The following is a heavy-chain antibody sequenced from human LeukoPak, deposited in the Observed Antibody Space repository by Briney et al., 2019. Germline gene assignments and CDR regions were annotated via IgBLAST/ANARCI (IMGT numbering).Heavy chain of an antibody. CDR1: GFTFDDYG. Sequence: GGSLRLFCAASGFTFDDYGMSWVRHAPGKGLECVSGINWYGGSTGYADSVKGRFTISRDNAKNSLYLQMNSLRAEDTALYYCARDNDYGDYVGFWYFDLWGRGTLVTVSS. CDR2: INWYGGST. CDR3: ARDNDYGDYVGFWYFDL. J-gene: IGHJ2*01. D-gene: IGHD4-17*01. V-gene: IGHV3-20*04.